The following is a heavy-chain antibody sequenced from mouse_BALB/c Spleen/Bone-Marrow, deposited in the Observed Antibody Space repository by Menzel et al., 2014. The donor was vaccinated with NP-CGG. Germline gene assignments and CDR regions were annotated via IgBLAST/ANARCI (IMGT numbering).Heavy chain of an antibody. J-gene: IGHJ4*01. CDR3: ARQRGYAYAMDY. Sequence: EVQLQQSGGGLVKPGGSLKLSCAASGFAFSGNDMSWVRQTPEKRLEWVAYISSGGGSTYYPDTVKGRFTISRDNAKNTLYLQMNSLKSEDTAMYYCARQRGYAYAMDYWGQVTSVTVAS. D-gene: IGHD2-2*01. CDR1: GFAFSGND. CDR2: ISSGGGST. V-gene: IGHV5-12-1*01.